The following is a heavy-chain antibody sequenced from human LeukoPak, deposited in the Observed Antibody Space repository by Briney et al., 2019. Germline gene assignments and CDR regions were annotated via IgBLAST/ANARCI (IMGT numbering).Heavy chain of an antibody. D-gene: IGHD6-13*01. J-gene: IGHJ4*02. CDR3: ARAYSSSWFDYFDY. V-gene: IGHV3-7*01. Sequence: GGSLRLSCAASGFTFSSYWMSWVRQAPGKGLEWVANLKQDGSEKYYVDSVKGRFTISRDNAKNSLYLQMNSLRAEDTAVYYCARAYSSSWFDYFDYWGQGTLVTVSS. CDR1: GFTFSSYW. CDR2: LKQDGSEK.